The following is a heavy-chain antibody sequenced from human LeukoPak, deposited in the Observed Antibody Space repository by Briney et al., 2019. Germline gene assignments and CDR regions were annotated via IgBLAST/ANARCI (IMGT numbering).Heavy chain of an antibody. CDR3: ARGITMIVGGYYFDY. D-gene: IGHD3-22*01. J-gene: IGHJ4*02. CDR2: IYHSGST. CDR1: GGSFSGYY. Sequence: PSETLSLTCAVYGGSFSGYYWSWIRQPPGKGLEWIGSIYHSGSTYYNPSLKSRVTISVDTSKNQFSLKLSSVTAADTAVYYCARGITMIVGGYYFDYWGQGTLVTVSS. V-gene: IGHV4-34*01.